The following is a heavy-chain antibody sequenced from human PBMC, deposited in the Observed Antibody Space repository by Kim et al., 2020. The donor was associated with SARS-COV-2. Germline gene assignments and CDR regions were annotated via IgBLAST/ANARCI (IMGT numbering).Heavy chain of an antibody. Sequence: GGSLRLSCAASGFTFSSYAMHWVRQAPGKGLEWVAVISYDGSNKYYADSVKGRFTISRDNSKNTLYLQMNSLRAEDTAVYYCARDLGGFGDPWPFYYYYGMDVWGQGTTVTVSS. CDR1: GFTFSSYA. CDR3: ARDLGGFGDPWPFYYYYGMDV. D-gene: IGHD3-10*01. V-gene: IGHV3-30*04. J-gene: IGHJ6*02. CDR2: ISYDGSNK.